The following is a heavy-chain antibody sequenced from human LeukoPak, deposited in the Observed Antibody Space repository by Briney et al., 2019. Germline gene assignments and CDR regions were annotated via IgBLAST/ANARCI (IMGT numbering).Heavy chain of an antibody. CDR2: IIYSGTT. V-gene: IGHV4-39*07. CDR3: ARGASQQLVGYQH. D-gene: IGHD6-13*01. CDR1: GGSIYSSTDY. Sequence: SATLSLTCTVSGGSIYSSTDYWGWIRQPPGTGLEWIGSIIYSGTTYYNPSLKSRVTISVDTSKNQFSLKLSSVTAADTAVYYCARGASQQLVGYQHWGQGTLVTVSS. J-gene: IGHJ1*01.